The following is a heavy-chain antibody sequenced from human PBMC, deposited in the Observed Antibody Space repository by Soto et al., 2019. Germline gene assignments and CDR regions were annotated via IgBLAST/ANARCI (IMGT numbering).Heavy chain of an antibody. Sequence: SVNLSCKASGGTFSIYTISLVRQAPGQGLEWMGRIIPILGIANYAQKFQGRVTITADKSTSTAYMELSSLRSEDTAVYYCAISRGYCSSTSCYNNYYYYGMDVWGQGTTVTVS. J-gene: IGHJ6*02. D-gene: IGHD2-2*02. V-gene: IGHV1-69*02. CDR3: AISRGYCSSTSCYNNYYYYGMDV. CDR1: GGTFSIYT. CDR2: IIPILGIA.